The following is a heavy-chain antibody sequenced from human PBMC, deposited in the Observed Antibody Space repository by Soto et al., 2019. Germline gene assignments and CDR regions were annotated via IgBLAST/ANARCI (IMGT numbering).Heavy chain of an antibody. CDR1: GYTFINYG. CDR3: AGDMGVNDNGDYVDY. D-gene: IGHD4-17*01. J-gene: IGHJ4*02. CDR2: ISGYNGNT. V-gene: IGHV1-18*01. Sequence: QVQLVQSGAEVKNPGASVKVSCKASGYTFINYGITWVRQAPGQGLEWMGWISGYNGNTKYAQKVQGRVTMTTDTSXXTAYMELWSLKSDDTAVYYCAGDMGVNDNGDYVDYWGQGTLVTVSS.